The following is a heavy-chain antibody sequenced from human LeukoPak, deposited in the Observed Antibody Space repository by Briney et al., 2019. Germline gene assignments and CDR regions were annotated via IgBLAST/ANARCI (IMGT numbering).Heavy chain of an antibody. Sequence: ASVKVSCKASGGTFSSYATSWVRQAPGQGLEWMGGIIPIFGTANYAQKFQGRVTITADESTSTAYMELSSLRSEDTAVYYCARESNGPYYFDYWGQGTLVTVSS. CDR3: ARESNGPYYFDY. J-gene: IGHJ4*02. CDR2: IIPIFGTA. V-gene: IGHV1-69*13. D-gene: IGHD4/OR15-4a*01. CDR1: GGTFSSYA.